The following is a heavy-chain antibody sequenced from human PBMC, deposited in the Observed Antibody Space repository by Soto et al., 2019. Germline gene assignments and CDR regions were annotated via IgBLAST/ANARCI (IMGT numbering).Heavy chain of an antibody. CDR1: GCSISSSIYY. V-gene: IGHV4-39*01. CDR2: IYYSGST. D-gene: IGHD3-3*01. Sequence: SETLYLTCTVTGCSISSSIYYWVWIRQPPGKGLEWIGSIYYSGSTYYNPSLKRRVTISVDTSKNQFSLKLSSVTAADTAVYYCARLTIFGVVDYWGQGTLVTVSS. CDR3: ARLTIFGVVDY. J-gene: IGHJ4*02.